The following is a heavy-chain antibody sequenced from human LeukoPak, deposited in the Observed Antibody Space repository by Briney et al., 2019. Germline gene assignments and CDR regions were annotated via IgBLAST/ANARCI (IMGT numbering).Heavy chain of an antibody. J-gene: IGHJ4*02. V-gene: IGHV3-73*01. D-gene: IGHD3-22*01. Sequence: GGSLRLSCAASGFTFSGSAMHWVRQASGKGLEWVGRIRSKANSYATAYAASVKGRFTISRDDSKNTAYLQMNSLKTEDTPVYYCTSGDPKYYYDSSGYYGYWGQGTLVTVSS. CDR2: IRSKANSYAT. CDR3: TSGDPKYYYDSSGYYGY. CDR1: GFTFSGSA.